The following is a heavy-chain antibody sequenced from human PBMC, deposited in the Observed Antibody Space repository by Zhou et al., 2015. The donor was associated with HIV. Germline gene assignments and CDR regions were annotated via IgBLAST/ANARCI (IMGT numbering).Heavy chain of an antibody. CDR3: ASVNGGRYGWFDP. CDR2: FIPIFGTA. D-gene: IGHD2-8*01. Sequence: QVQLVQSGAEVKKPGSSVKVSCKASGGTFSTYIFTWMRQAPGRGLEWMGGFIPIFGTANYAQKFQGRVTITADKSTSTAYMELSSLRSEDTAMYYCASVNGGRYGWFDPWGQGTLVTVSS. V-gene: IGHV1-69*06. CDR1: GGTFSTYI. J-gene: IGHJ5*02.